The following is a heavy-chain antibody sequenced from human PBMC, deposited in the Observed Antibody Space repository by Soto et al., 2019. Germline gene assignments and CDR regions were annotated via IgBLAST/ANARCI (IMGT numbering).Heavy chain of an antibody. CDR1: GFTFSTST. D-gene: IGHD3-9*01. CDR3: TTASAGYTFGFDV. V-gene: IGHV1-58*02. J-gene: IGHJ1*01. CDR2: IVVGNGNT. Sequence: SVKVSCKASGFTFSTSTIQWVRQTRGHRLEWTGWIVVGNGNTNFAQNLRQRVTFSRVQSTTTVYMELSSLRPDDTAMYYCTTASAGYTFGFDVWGQGSLVTVSS.